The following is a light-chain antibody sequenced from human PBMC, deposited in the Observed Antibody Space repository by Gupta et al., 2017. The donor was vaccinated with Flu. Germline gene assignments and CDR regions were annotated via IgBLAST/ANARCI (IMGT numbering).Light chain of an antibody. CDR3: QVGDSYSEV. CDR1: DIRSKN. J-gene: IGLJ3*02. CDR2: GDN. Sequence: SSDLTQPLSVSVALGQTAKITCGGNDIRSKNVHWYQQKPGQAPMVVIYGDNNRPAGIPERFSVSNSGNTATLTISRAQAGYEADYYWQVGDSYSEVFGGGTKLTVL. V-gene: IGLV3-9*01.